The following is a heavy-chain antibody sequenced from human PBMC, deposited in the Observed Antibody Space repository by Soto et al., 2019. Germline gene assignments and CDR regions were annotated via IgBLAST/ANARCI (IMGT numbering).Heavy chain of an antibody. CDR3: AVVDSTGNWFDP. Sequence: QLQLQESGPGLVKPSETLSLTCTVSGGSISSSDFYWGWLRQPPGKGLDFIGSMYYSGTTYYNPSLKNRFTISVDTSKNQFSQKLISVTSAATAVYYCAVVDSTGNWFDPWGQGAMVTVSS. V-gene: IGHV4-39*01. CDR1: GGSISSSDFY. D-gene: IGHD6-19*01. CDR2: MYYSGTT. J-gene: IGHJ5*02.